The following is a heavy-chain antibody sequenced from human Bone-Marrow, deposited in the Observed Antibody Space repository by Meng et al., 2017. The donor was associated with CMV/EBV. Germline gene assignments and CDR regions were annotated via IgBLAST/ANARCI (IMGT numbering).Heavy chain of an antibody. V-gene: IGHV5-51*01. J-gene: IGHJ4*02. CDR1: GYSFTSYW. D-gene: IGHD1-7*01. CDR3: ARPRYNWNYGADY. CDR2: IYPGDSDT. Sequence: GGSLRLSCKGSGYSFTSYWIGWVRQMPGKGLEWMGIIYPGDSDTRYSPSFQGQVTISADKSISTAYLQWSSLKASDTAMYYCARPRYNWNYGADYWGQGTLVTVSS.